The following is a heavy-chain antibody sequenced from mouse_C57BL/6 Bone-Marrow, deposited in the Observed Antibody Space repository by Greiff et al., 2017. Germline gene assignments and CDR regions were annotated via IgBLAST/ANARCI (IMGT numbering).Heavy chain of an antibody. CDR1: GFNIKDYY. V-gene: IGHV14-2*01. CDR3: ARSKTAQATLDY. CDR2: IDPEDGET. J-gene: IGHJ2*01. D-gene: IGHD3-2*02. Sequence: EVQVVESGAELVKPGASVKLSCTASGFNIKDYYMHWVKQRTEQGLEWIGRIDPEDGETKSAPKFQGKATITADTSSNTAYLQLSSLTSEDTAVYYCARSKTAQATLDYWGQGTTLTVSS.